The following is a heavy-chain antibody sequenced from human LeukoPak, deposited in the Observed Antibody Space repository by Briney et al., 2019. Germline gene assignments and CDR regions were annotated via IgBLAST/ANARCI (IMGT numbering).Heavy chain of an antibody. J-gene: IGHJ4*02. Sequence: PSETLSLTCTGSGASISSRSYYWDWIRQPLGKRLDWIGSIYFSGSTYYNPSLNSRVTISVDTSKNQFSLKLISVTAADTAVYYCARRTVATTGVDYWGQGSLVTVSS. D-gene: IGHD5-12*01. CDR3: ARRTVATTGVDY. CDR2: IYFSGST. CDR1: GASISSRSYY. V-gene: IGHV4-39*01.